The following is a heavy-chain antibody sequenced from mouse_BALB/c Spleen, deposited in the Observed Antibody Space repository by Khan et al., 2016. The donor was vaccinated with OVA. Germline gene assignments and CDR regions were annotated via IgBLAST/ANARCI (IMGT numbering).Heavy chain of an antibody. V-gene: IGHV2-6-1*01. CDR3: ARQPYYHYNIMDY. Sequence: QVQLKESGPGLVAPSQSLSITCTISGFSLTNYGVHWVRQPPGKGLEWLVVIWSDGSTTYNSAPKSRLTISKDNSEGQVFLKMNSLQTDDTAMYFCARQPYYHYNIMDYWGQGTSVTVSS. CDR2: IWSDGST. J-gene: IGHJ4*01. D-gene: IGHD2-10*01. CDR1: GFSLTNYG.